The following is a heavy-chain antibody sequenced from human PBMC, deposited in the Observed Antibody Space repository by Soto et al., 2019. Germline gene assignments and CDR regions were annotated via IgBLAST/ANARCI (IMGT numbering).Heavy chain of an antibody. CDR1: GGSFSGYY. V-gene: IGHV4-34*01. CDR3: ARDKITGIFDY. Sequence: PSETLSLTCAVYGGSFSGYYWTWIRQPPGMGLEWIGEINHSGSTNYNPSLKSRVTISVDTSKNQFSLKLTSVTAADTAVYDCARDKITGIFDYWGQGTLVTVDS. D-gene: IGHD2-8*02. J-gene: IGHJ4*02. CDR2: INHSGST.